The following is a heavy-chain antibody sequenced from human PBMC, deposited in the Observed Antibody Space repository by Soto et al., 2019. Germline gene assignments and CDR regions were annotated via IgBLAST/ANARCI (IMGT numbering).Heavy chain of an antibody. CDR1: GFTFRSFV. J-gene: IGHJ6*02. D-gene: IGHD6-13*01. CDR2: VSYDGNHK. CDR3: AKDVAQQLVLNYGMDV. Sequence: QVQLVESGGGVIQPGTALSLSCGSSGFTFRSFVMYWVRQAPGKGLERVAVVSYDGNHKYYADSVKGRFTVSRDNAKNMLYLQMNSLSGEDTAVYYCAKDVAQQLVLNYGMDVWGQGPTVTVSS. V-gene: IGHV3-30*18.